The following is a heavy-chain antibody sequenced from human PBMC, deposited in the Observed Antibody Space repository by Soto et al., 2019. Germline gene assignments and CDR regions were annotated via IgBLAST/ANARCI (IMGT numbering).Heavy chain of an antibody. Sequence: GGSLRLSCAGSGFTLTRSAVSWVRQAPGKGLEWLSHISPKSTYRNYADSVKGRFTISRDNTKSSLFLQMNSLGVEDTAVYYCARGGGGGLFERWGQGVLVTVSS. CDR2: ISPKSTYR. J-gene: IGHJ4*02. D-gene: IGHD2-21*01. CDR1: GFTLTRSA. CDR3: ARGGGGGLFER. V-gene: IGHV3-21*05.